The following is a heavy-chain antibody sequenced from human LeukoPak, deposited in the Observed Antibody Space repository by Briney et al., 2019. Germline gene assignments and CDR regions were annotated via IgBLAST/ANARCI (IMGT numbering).Heavy chain of an antibody. Sequence: GGSLRLSCAASGFTFSSYAMHWVRQAPGKGLEWVAFIWYDGSNKDYTDSVKGRFTISRDNSKNTLYLQMNSLRAEDTAVYYCAGRAGDWFHFDYWGQGTLVTVSS. V-gene: IGHV3-30*02. CDR2: IWYDGSNK. CDR1: GFTFSSYA. D-gene: IGHD7-27*01. CDR3: AGRAGDWFHFDY. J-gene: IGHJ4*02.